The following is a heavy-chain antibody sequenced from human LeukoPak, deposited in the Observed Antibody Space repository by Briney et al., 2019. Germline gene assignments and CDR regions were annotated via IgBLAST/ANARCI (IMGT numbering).Heavy chain of an antibody. J-gene: IGHJ5*02. CDR3: ARGSGGYEA. V-gene: IGHV3-30*01. CDR2: ISYDGSNK. Sequence: PGRSLRLSCAASGFTFSGYAMHWVRQAPGKGLEWVAVISYDGSNKYYADSVKGRFTISRDNSKNTLYLQMNSLRAEDTAVYYCARGSGGYEAWGQGTLVTVSS. D-gene: IGHD5-12*01. CDR1: GFTFSGYA.